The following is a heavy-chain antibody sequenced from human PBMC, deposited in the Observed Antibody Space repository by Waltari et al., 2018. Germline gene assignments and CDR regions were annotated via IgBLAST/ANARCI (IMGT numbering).Heavy chain of an antibody. Sequence: EVQLVESGGGLVQPGGSLRLSCAASGFTFSSYSMNWVRQAPGKGLEWVSYISSSISTIYYADSVKGRFTISRDNAKNSLYLQMNSLRAEDTAVYYCARDETSSGWFDPWGQGTLVTVSS. D-gene: IGHD6-19*01. CDR3: ARDETSSGWFDP. CDR1: GFTFSSYS. V-gene: IGHV3-48*04. CDR2: ISSSISTI. J-gene: IGHJ5*02.